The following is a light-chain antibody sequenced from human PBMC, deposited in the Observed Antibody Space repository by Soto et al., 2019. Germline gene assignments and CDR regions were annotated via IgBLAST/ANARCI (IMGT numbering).Light chain of an antibody. V-gene: IGLV1-40*01. CDR1: SSNIGAGYD. CDR3: QSYDSSHYV. CDR2: GNS. J-gene: IGLJ1*01. Sequence: QSVLTQPPAVAGAPGQRVTSSCTGRSSNIGAGYDVHWYQQLPGTAPKLLIYGNSNLPSGVPDRFSGSKSGTSASLAITGLQAEDEADYYGQSYDSSHYVFGTGTKLTVL.